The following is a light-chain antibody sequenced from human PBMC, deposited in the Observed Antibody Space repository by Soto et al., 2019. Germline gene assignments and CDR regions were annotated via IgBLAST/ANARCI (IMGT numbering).Light chain of an antibody. CDR2: EGN. CDR3: CSYAGSSTYV. J-gene: IGLJ1*01. Sequence: ALTHPASVAGSPGQSITISCTGTSSDVGSYNLVSWYQQHPGKAPKLMIYEGNKRPSGVSNRFSGSKSGNTASLTISGLQAEDEADYYCCSYAGSSTYVFGTGTKV. CDR1: SSDVGSYNL. V-gene: IGLV2-23*01.